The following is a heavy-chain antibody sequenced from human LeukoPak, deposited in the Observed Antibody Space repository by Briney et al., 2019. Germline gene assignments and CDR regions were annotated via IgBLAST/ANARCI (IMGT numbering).Heavy chain of an antibody. CDR3: AKLRGHIAAAGTVFDY. D-gene: IGHD6-13*01. CDR2: INHRGST. J-gene: IGHJ4*02. Sequence: SETLSLTCAVYGGSFSGYYWSWIRQPPGKGLEWIGEINHRGSTNYNPSLKSRVTISVDTSKNQFSLKLTSVTAADTAVYYCAKLRGHIAAAGTVFDYWGQGTLVTVSS. V-gene: IGHV4-34*01. CDR1: GGSFSGYY.